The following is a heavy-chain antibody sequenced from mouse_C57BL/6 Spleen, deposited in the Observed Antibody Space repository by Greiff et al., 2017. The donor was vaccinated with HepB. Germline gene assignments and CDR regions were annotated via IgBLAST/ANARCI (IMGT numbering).Heavy chain of an antibody. CDR2: INPNNGGT. CDR3: ARTDSSGYGAWFAY. CDR1: GYTFTDYN. J-gene: IGHJ3*01. Sequence: VHVKQSGPELVKPGASVKMSCKASGYTFTDYNMHWVKQSHGKSLEWIGYINPNNGGTSYNQKFKGKATLTVNKSSSTAYMELRSLTSEDSAVYYCARTDSSGYGAWFAYWGQGTLVTVSA. D-gene: IGHD3-2*02. V-gene: IGHV1-22*01.